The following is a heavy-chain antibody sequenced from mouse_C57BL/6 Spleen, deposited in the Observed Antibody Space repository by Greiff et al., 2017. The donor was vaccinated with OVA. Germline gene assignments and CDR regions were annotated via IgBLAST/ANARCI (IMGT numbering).Heavy chain of an antibody. D-gene: IGHD1-3*01. J-gene: IGHJ2*01. CDR1: GYTFTNYW. CDR3: ARHGTNEDYFDY. CDR2: IYPGGGYT. Sequence: QVQLKQSGAELVRPGTSVKMSCKASGYTFTNYWIGWAKQRPGHGLEWIGDIYPGGGYTNYNEKFKGKATLTADKSSSTAYMQFSSLTSEDSAIYYCARHGTNEDYFDYWGQGTTLTVSS. V-gene: IGHV1-63*01.